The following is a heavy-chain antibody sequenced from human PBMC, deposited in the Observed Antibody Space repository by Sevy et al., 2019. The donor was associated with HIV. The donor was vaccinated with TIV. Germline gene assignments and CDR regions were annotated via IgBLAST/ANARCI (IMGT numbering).Heavy chain of an antibody. CDR3: ARELWYGELGGWFDP. V-gene: IGHV3-72*01. D-gene: IGHD3-10*01. J-gene: IGHJ5*02. Sequence: GGSLRLSCEASAFSFSDYNMDWVRQAPGRGLEWLGRSGNKANIYTTQYAASVKGRFSISRDDLKNSLSLQMNSLNTEDTAVYYCARELWYGELGGWFDPWGQGTLVTVSS. CDR1: AFSFSDYN. CDR2: SGNKANIYTT.